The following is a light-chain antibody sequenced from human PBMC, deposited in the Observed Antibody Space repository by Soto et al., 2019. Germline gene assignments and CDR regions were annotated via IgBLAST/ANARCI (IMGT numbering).Light chain of an antibody. CDR2: EVT. CDR1: SSDVGGYNS. Sequence: QSALTQPASVSGSPGQSITISCTGTSSDVGGYNSVSWYQQHPGKAPKLMIYEVTDRPSGVSNRFSGSQSGNTASLTISGLQAEDEAYYFCSSYSSTSHVVFGGGTQLT. J-gene: IGLJ2*01. V-gene: IGLV2-14*01. CDR3: SSYSSTSHVV.